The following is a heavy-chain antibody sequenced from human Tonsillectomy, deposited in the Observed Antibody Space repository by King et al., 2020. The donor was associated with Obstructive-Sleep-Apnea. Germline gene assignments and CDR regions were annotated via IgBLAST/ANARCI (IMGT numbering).Heavy chain of an antibody. J-gene: IGHJ4*02. V-gene: IGHV4-30-4*01. CDR2: IYYSGST. Sequence: LQLQESGPGLVKPSQTLSLTCTVSVGSISSGDYYWSWIRQPPGKGLEWIGYIYYSGSTNYNPSLKSRVTISVDTSKNQFSLKLSSVTAADTAVYYCARAQGWLGSYYFDYWGQGTLVTVSS. CDR3: ARAQGWLGSYYFDY. CDR1: VGSISSGDYY. D-gene: IGHD5-12*01.